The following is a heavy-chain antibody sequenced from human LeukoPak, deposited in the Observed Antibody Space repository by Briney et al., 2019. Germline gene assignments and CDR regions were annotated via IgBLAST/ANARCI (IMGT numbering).Heavy chain of an antibody. CDR3: VKDSPPRYSGSPPAY. Sequence: GGSLRLSCAASGFTFSSYWMSWVRQAPGKGLEWVANIKQDETEKFYLGSVKGRFTISRDNAKNSLYLQMNSLRADDTAVYYCVKDSPPRYSGSPPAYWGQGTLVTVSS. V-gene: IGHV3-7*03. CDR1: GFTFSSYW. CDR2: IKQDETEK. D-gene: IGHD1-26*01. J-gene: IGHJ4*02.